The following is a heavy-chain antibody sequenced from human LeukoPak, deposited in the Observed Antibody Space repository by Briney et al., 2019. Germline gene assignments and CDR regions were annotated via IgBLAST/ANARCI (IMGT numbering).Heavy chain of an antibody. J-gene: IGHJ4*02. V-gene: IGHV3-33*01. CDR1: GFTFRSYG. CDR2: IWYDGSNK. Sequence: TGRSLRLSCAASGFTFRSYGMHWVRQAPGKGLQWVAVIWYDGSNKYYADSVKGRFTISRDNSKNTLSLQMNSLRAEDTAVYYCARDSSGNFKSWGQGTLVTVSS. CDR3: ARDSSGNFKS. D-gene: IGHD3-22*01.